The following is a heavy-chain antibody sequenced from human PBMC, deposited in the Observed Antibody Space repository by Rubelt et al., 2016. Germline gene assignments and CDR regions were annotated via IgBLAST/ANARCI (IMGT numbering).Heavy chain of an antibody. CDR3: VRGGLGCGGDCGGAFDI. V-gene: IGHV4-59*01. CDR2: IYYSGST. D-gene: IGHD2-21*02. J-gene: IGHJ3*02. Sequence: PGKGLEWIGYIYYSGSTNYNPSLKSRGLTISVDTSKNQFSLKLSSVTAADTAVYYCVRGGLGCGGDCGGAFDIWGQGTLVTVSS.